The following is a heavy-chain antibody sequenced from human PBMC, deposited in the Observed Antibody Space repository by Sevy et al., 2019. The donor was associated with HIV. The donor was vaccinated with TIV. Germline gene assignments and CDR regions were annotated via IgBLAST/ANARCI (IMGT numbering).Heavy chain of an antibody. Sequence: GGSLRLSCAASGFTVSSNYMSWVRQAPGKGLEWVSVIYSGGSTYYADSVKGRFTISRDNSKNTLYLQMNSLRAEDTAVYYCARATGYSYSYYYYYGMDVWGQGTTVTVSS. J-gene: IGHJ6*02. CDR2: IYSGGST. CDR3: ARATGYSYSYYYYYGMDV. V-gene: IGHV3-53*01. D-gene: IGHD5-18*01. CDR1: GFTVSSNY.